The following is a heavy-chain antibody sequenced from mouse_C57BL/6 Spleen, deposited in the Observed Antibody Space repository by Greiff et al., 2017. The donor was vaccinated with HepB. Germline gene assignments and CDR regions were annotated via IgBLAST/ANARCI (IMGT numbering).Heavy chain of an antibody. D-gene: IGHD3-1*01. CDR1: GYTFTSYW. CDR3: AREGATAHFDY. Sequence: VQLQQPGAELVKPGASVKLSCKASGYTFTSYWIHWVKQRPGQGLEWIGMIHPNSGSTNYNEKFKSKATLTVDKSSSTAYMQLSSLTSEDSAVYYCAREGATAHFDYWGQGTTLTVSS. J-gene: IGHJ2*01. CDR2: IHPNSGST. V-gene: IGHV1-64*01.